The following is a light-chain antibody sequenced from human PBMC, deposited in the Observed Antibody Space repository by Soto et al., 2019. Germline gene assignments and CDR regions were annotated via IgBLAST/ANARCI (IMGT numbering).Light chain of an antibody. Sequence: DIQLTQSPSSLSASVGDRVTITCRASQGIITYLNWYQQKPGKAPNLLIYSSSTLQSGVPSRFSGSGSGTDFTLTISSLQPEDFATYYCQQSFSSRWTLGQGTRVEIK. J-gene: IGKJ1*01. CDR3: QQSFSSRWT. CDR1: QGIITY. CDR2: SSS. V-gene: IGKV1-39*01.